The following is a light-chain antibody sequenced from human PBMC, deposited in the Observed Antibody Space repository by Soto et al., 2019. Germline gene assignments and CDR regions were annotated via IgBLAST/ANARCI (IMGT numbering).Light chain of an antibody. J-gene: IGLJ2*01. V-gene: IGLV6-57*03. CDR3: QYYDSSN. CDR2: EDN. CDR1: SGSIASNY. Sequence: NFMLTQPHSVSESPGKTVTISCTRSSGSIASNYVQWYQQRPGSAPTTVIYEDNQRPSGVPDRFSGSIDSSSNSASLTISGLKTEDEADYYCQYYDSSNLGGGTKLTVL.